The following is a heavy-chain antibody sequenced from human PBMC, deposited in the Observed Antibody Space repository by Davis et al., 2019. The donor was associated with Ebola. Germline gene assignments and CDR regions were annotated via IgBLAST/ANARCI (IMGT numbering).Heavy chain of an antibody. J-gene: IGHJ4*02. Sequence: AASVKVSCKASGYTFTDFDMHWVRQAPGQGLEWMGWINAGNGNMRYSQKFQGRVTITRDTSESTVYMELSSLRSEDTAVYYCARDTGIRYVSLGYWGQGTLVIVSS. CDR3: ARDTGIRYVSLGY. CDR2: INAGNGNM. V-gene: IGHV1-3*01. CDR1: GYTFTDFD. D-gene: IGHD3-9*01.